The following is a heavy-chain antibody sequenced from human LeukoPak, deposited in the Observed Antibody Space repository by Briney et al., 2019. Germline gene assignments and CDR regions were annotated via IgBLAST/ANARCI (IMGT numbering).Heavy chain of an antibody. Sequence: PSETLSLTCAVYGGSFSGYYWSWIRQPPGKGLEWIGEINHSGSTNYNPSLKSRVTISVDTSKSQFSLKLSSVTAADTAVYYCGRGRRDHSNYRGWFDPWGQGTLVTVSS. J-gene: IGHJ5*02. CDR2: INHSGST. CDR1: GGSFSGYY. D-gene: IGHD4-11*01. V-gene: IGHV4-34*01. CDR3: GRGRRDHSNYRGWFDP.